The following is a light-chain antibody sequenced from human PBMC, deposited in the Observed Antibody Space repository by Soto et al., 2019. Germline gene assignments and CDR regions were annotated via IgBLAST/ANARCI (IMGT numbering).Light chain of an antibody. Sequence: EIVMTQSPATLSVSPGERATLSCRASQSVNSNLAWYQQKPGQAPRLLIYGASTRATGIPARFSGSGSGTEFTLTISSLQSXXXXVYYCQQYNNWPPYTFGQGTKLEIK. CDR2: GAS. J-gene: IGKJ2*01. V-gene: IGKV3-15*01. CDR1: QSVNSN. CDR3: QQYNNWPPYT.